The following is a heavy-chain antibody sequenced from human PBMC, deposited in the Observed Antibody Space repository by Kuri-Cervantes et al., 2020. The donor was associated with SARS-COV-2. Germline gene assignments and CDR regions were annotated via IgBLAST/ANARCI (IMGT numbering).Heavy chain of an antibody. CDR1: GYSFTTYW. D-gene: IGHD4-17*01. V-gene: IGHV5-51*01. CDR3: ARRAYGEQVDYYYMDV. CDR2: IYPGDSDT. J-gene: IGHJ6*03. Sequence: GGSLRLSCKGSGYSFTTYWIGWVRQMPGKGLERMGIIYPGDSDTRYSPSFQGQVTISADKSISTAFLQWSSLKASDTAIYYCARRAYGEQVDYYYMDVWGKGTTVTVSS.